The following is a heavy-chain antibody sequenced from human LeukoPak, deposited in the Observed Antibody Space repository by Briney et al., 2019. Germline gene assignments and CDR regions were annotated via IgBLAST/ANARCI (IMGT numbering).Heavy chain of an antibody. J-gene: IGHJ4*02. V-gene: IGHV4-31*01. D-gene: IGHD3-10*01. CDR3: ARGEYYGSGSYYPGDY. CDR1: GGSISSGGYY. Sequence: SQTLSLTCTVSGGSISSGGYYWSWIRQHPGKGLEWIGYIHNSGSTYYNPSLKSPVSISVDTPKSHFSPRLSSVTAADTAVYYCARGEYYGSGSYYPGDYWGQGTLVTVSS. CDR2: IHNSGST.